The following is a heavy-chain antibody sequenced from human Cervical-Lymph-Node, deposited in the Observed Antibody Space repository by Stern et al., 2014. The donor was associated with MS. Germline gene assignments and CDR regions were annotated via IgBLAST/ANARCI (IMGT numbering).Heavy chain of an antibody. J-gene: IGHJ6*02. D-gene: IGHD4-23*01. Sequence: QITLKESGPTLVKPTQTLTLTCTFSGFSLTTSGVGVGWIRQPPGKALEWLALIKSRLAITKDTSKNQVVLTVTNMDPVDTATYYCAHRYQLLWAVWGQGTTVTVSS. CDR3: AHRYQLLWAV. CDR1: GFSLTTSGVG. CDR2: I. V-gene: IGHV2-5*01.